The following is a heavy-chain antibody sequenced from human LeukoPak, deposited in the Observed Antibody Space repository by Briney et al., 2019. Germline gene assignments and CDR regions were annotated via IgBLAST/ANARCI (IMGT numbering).Heavy chain of an antibody. CDR3: ARRRQLESFDY. V-gene: IGHV4-59*08. J-gene: IGHJ4*02. D-gene: IGHD6-13*01. Sequence: SETLSLTCTVSGASISTYYWSWIRHPPGKGLEWIGYIDYSRSTKYNPSLKSRVTISVDTSKNQFSLKLSSVTAADTAVYYCARRRQLESFDYWGQGTLVTVSS. CDR1: GASISTYY. CDR2: IDYSRST.